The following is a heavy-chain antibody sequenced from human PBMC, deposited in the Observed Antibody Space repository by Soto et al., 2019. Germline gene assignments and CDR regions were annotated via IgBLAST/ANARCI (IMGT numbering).Heavy chain of an antibody. J-gene: IGHJ4*02. CDR2: ISWNSGSI. Sequence: EVQLVESGGGLVQPGRSLRLSCAASGFTCDDYAMHWVRQAPGKGLEWVSGISWNSGSIGYADSVKGRFTISRDNAKNSLYLQMNSLRAEDTALYYCAKDRLPRAYSSGWQDWGQGTLVTVSS. D-gene: IGHD6-19*01. V-gene: IGHV3-9*01. CDR1: GFTCDDYA. CDR3: AKDRLPRAYSSGWQD.